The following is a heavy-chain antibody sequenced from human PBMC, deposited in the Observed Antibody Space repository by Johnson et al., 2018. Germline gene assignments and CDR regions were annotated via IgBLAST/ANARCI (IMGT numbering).Heavy chain of an antibody. V-gene: IGHV3-33*01. Sequence: QVQLVESGGGVVQPGRSLRLCCAASGFTFSSHGMHWVRQAPGKGLAWVAGIWSDGSKKYYADSVTGRVTVSRDNSKNTWYLQRNRLRAEDTAIYYCARDRGDCSGGSCWGYFQHWGQGTLVTVSS. D-gene: IGHD2-15*01. CDR3: ARDRGDCSGGSCWGYFQH. CDR1: GFTFSSHG. J-gene: IGHJ1*01. CDR2: IWSDGSKK.